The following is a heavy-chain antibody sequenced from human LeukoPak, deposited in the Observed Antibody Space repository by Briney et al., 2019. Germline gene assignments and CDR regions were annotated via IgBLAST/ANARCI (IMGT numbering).Heavy chain of an antibody. Sequence: ASVKVSCKASGYTFSVYWIHWVRLAPRQGREWMGWINPNSAGTNFAQKFQGRVTMTRGTSISTVYMELSSLNSDDTAVYYCTRGVLLQGRGAFDIWGQGTMVTVSS. CDR3: TRGVLLQGRGAFDI. CDR1: GYTFSVYW. D-gene: IGHD2-15*01. J-gene: IGHJ3*02. V-gene: IGHV1-2*02. CDR2: INPNSAGT.